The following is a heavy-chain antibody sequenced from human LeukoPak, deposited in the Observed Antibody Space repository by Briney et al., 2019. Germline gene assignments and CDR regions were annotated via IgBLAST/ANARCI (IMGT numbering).Heavy chain of an antibody. CDR3: AREVRIPGYSGDGTRNQYYYMDV. CDR2: IKEEGSEK. CDR1: GFTFSSYA. Sequence: PGGSLRLSCAASGFTFSSYAMHWVRQAPGKGLEWVASIKEEGSEKYYVDSVRGRFSISRDNAKKSLYLQMNSLRDKDTAVYYCAREVRIPGYSGDGTRNQYYYMDVWDTGTTVTVSS. V-gene: IGHV3-7*01. J-gene: IGHJ6*03. D-gene: IGHD5-12*01.